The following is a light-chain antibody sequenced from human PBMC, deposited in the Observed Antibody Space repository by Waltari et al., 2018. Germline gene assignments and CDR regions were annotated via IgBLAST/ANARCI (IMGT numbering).Light chain of an antibody. J-gene: IGLJ2*01. Sequence: QSALTQPASVAGPPGPSITISCTGTSSDVGVYNYASWYQQSPGKAPKLLIYEVINRPSGISNRFSGSKSGNTASLAISGLQAEDEADYYCSSYTSSSTLVFGGGTKLTVL. CDR1: SSDVGVYNY. CDR3: SSYTSSSTLV. V-gene: IGLV2-14*01. CDR2: EVI.